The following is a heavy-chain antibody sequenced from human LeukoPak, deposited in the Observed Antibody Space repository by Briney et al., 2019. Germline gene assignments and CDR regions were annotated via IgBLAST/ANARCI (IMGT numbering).Heavy chain of an antibody. CDR2: INHSGST. Sequence: RSETLSLTCAVYGGSFSGYYWSWIRQPPGKGLEWIGEINHSGSTNYNPSLKGRVTISVDTSKNQFSLKLSSVTAADTAVYYCARRRGYYLHFDYWGQGTLVTVSS. J-gene: IGHJ4*02. CDR1: GGSFSGYY. CDR3: ARRRGYYLHFDY. V-gene: IGHV4-34*01. D-gene: IGHD3-22*01.